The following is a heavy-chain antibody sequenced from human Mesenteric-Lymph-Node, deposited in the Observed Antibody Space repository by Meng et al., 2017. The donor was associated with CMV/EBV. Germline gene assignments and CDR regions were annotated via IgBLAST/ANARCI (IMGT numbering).Heavy chain of an antibody. CDR1: GFTFSYYA. CDR2: ISYDGSDK. Sequence: GESLKISCAASGFTFSYYAMYWVRQAPGKGLEWVAAISYDGSDKHYADSVKGRFTISRDSSKNTLSLQMSSLRADDTALYYCARDDGSSGPIDYWGQGTLVTVSS. J-gene: IGHJ4*02. CDR3: ARDDGSSGPIDY. V-gene: IGHV3-30-3*01. D-gene: IGHD3-22*01.